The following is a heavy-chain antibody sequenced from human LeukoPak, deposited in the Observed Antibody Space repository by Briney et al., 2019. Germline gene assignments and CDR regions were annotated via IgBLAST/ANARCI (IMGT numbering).Heavy chain of an antibody. J-gene: IGHJ4*02. CDR3: ARGLHGSGRYNDY. D-gene: IGHD3-10*01. Sequence: SVKVSCKTSGFTFTGHYMHWLRQAPGQGLEWMGGIIPIFGTANYAQKFQGRVTITADESTSTAYMELSSLRSEDTAVYYCARGLHGSGRYNDYWGQGTLVTVSS. CDR2: IIPIFGTA. V-gene: IGHV1-69*13. CDR1: GFTFTGHY.